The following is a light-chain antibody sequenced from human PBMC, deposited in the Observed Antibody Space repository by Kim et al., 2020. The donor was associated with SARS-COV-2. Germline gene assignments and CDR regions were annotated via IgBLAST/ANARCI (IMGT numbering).Light chain of an antibody. CDR1: SGHSRYA. CDR3: QTWGTGTWV. Sequence: SVKLTCTLSSGHSRYAIAWHQQQPEKGPRYLMKLNSDGSHTKGDGIPDRFSGSSSGAERYLTISSLQSEDEADYYCQTWGTGTWVFGGGTQLTVL. J-gene: IGLJ3*02. V-gene: IGLV4-69*01. CDR2: LNSDGSH.